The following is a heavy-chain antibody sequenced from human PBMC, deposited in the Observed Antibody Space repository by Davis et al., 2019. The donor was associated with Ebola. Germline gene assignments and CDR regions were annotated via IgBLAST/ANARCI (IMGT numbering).Heavy chain of an antibody. J-gene: IGHJ3*02. CDR3: VRDYLFALDI. CDR1: GFTFSSYT. V-gene: IGHV3-48*02. CDR2: IGTRGDPT. Sequence: PGGSLRLSCAASGFTFSSYTMNWLRHAPGKGLEWVSYIGTRGDPTVYADSVKGRFTVSRDDANNSLFLLMNSLRDEDTAIYYCVRDYLFALDIWGQGTMVTVSS.